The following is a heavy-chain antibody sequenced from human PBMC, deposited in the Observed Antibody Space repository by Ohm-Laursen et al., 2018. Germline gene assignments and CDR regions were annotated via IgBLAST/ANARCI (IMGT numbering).Heavy chain of an antibody. V-gene: IGHV3-23*01. D-gene: IGHD3-10*01. J-gene: IGHJ4*02. CDR1: GFTFGSYA. CDR3: VRDAMRGGDFDY. CDR2: ISLSGGST. Sequence: SLRLSCTASGFTFGSYAMSWVRQAPGEGLAWVSTISLSGGSTYYADSVKGRFTISRDNSKNPLYLQMNSLRVEDTAVYYCVRDAMRGGDFDYWGQGTLVTVSS.